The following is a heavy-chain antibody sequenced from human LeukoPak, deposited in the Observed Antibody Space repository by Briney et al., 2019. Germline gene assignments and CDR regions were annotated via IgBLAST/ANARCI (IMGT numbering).Heavy chain of an antibody. D-gene: IGHD3-22*01. J-gene: IGHJ4*02. Sequence: PGGSLRLSCAASGFTFSSYGMHWVRQAPGKGLEWVAFIRYDGSNKYYADSVKGRFTISRDNSKNTLHLQMNSLRAEDTAVYYCARDSLTMIVGRQKRGLDYWGQGTLVTVSS. CDR2: IRYDGSNK. CDR1: GFTFSSYG. CDR3: ARDSLTMIVGRQKRGLDY. V-gene: IGHV3-30*02.